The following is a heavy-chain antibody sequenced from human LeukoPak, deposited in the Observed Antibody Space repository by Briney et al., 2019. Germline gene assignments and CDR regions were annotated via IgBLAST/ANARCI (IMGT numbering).Heavy chain of an antibody. Sequence: ASVKVSCKASGYTFTSYGISWVRQAPGQGLEWMGWISAYNGNTNYAQKLQGRVTMTTDTSTSTAYMELRSLRSDDTAVYYCARALVLRYFDWLFLPSPDAFDIWGQGTMVTVSS. V-gene: IGHV1-18*01. CDR2: ISAYNGNT. CDR3: ARALVLRYFDWLFLPSPDAFDI. D-gene: IGHD3-9*01. CDR1: GYTFTSYG. J-gene: IGHJ3*02.